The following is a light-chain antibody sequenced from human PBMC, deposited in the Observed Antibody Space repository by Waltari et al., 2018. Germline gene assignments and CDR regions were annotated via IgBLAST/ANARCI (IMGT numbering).Light chain of an antibody. Sequence: QSALTQPASVSGSPGQSITISCTGTSSDVGGYNYVSWYQQHPGKAPKLMIYDVRNRPSGVFNRFAGSKSGNTASLTISGLQAEDEADYYCSSYTSSSRVFGGGTKLTVL. CDR3: SSYTSSSRV. J-gene: IGLJ3*02. CDR2: DVR. V-gene: IGLV2-14*03. CDR1: SSDVGGYNY.